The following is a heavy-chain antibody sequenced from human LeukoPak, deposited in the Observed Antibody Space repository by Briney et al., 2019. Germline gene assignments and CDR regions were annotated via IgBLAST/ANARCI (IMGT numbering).Heavy chain of an antibody. CDR3: SYDHSHFDY. CDR2: TDQVEGER. Sequence: GGSLRLSCTASGFTFSSYWMSWVRQAPGKGLEWVANTDQVEGERYYVDSVKGRFIISGDNAKNSLSLQMSSLYYCARDGVRGSYDHSHFDYWGQGILVTVAS. V-gene: IGHV3-7*01. CDR1: GFTFSSYW. J-gene: IGHJ4*02. D-gene: IGHD5-24*01.